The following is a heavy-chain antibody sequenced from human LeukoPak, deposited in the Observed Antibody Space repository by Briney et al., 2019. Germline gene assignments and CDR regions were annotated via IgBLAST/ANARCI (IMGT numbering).Heavy chain of an antibody. Sequence: GGSLRLSCAASGFTFNNYAMTWVRQAPGKGLEWVSSISSSSSYIYYADSVKGRFTISRDNAKNSLYLQMNSLRAEDTAVYYCARWFGDPILDYWGQGTLVTVSS. D-gene: IGHD3-10*01. CDR2: ISSSSSYI. J-gene: IGHJ4*02. CDR3: ARWFGDPILDY. V-gene: IGHV3-21*01. CDR1: GFTFNNYA.